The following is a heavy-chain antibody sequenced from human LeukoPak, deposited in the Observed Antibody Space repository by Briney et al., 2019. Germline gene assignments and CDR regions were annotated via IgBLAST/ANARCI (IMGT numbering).Heavy chain of an antibody. D-gene: IGHD6-19*01. J-gene: IGHJ6*02. CDR1: GFTFRSYW. CDR3: ARDSSGWYGDRYYYYGMDV. V-gene: IGHV3-21*01. Sequence: GGSLRLSCAASGFTFRSYWMSWVRQAPGKGLEWVSSISSSSSYIYYADSVKGRFTISRDNAKNSLYLQMNSLRAEDTAVYYCARDSSGWYGDRYYYYGMDVWGQGTTVTVSS. CDR2: ISSSSSYI.